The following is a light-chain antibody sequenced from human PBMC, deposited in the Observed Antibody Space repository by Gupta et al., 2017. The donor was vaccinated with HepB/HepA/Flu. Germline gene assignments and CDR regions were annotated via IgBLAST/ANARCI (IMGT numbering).Light chain of an antibody. J-gene: IGKJ5*01. CDR2: GAS. CDR1: QDISTW. CDR3: QQYSNFPLT. Sequence: DTQIGHSPFSVSASVRDRVTITCRASQDISTWLAWYQQKPGKAPKLLIYGASSLQSGVPSRFSGSGSGTDFTLTISSLQPEDFATYYCQQYSNFPLTFGQGTQVEIK. V-gene: IGKV1D-12*01.